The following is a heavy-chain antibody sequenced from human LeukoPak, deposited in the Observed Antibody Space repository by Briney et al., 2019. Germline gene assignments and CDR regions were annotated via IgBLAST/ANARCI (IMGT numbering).Heavy chain of an antibody. D-gene: IGHD5-18*01. Sequence: SETLSLTCTVSGGSISSYYWSWIRQPPGKGLEWIGYIYYSGSTNYNPSLKSRVTISVDTSKNQFSLKLSSVTAADTAVYYCARTLRDTAMEGGVYPPAYYFDYWGQGTLVTVSS. V-gene: IGHV4-59*12. CDR1: GGSISSYY. J-gene: IGHJ4*02. CDR2: IYYSGST. CDR3: ARTLRDTAMEGGVYPPAYYFDY.